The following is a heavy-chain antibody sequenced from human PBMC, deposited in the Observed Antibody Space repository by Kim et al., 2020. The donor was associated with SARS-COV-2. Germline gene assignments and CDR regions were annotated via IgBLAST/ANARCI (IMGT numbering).Heavy chain of an antibody. CDR2: IYYSGST. J-gene: IGHJ4*02. CDR3: ARQPLTQEFDY. CDR1: GGSISSSSYY. Sequence: SETLSLTCTVSGGSISSSSYYWGWIRQPPGKGLEWIGSIYYSGSTYYNPSLKSRVTISVDTSKNQFSLKLSSVTAADTAVYYCARQPLTQEFDYWGQGTLVTVSS. D-gene: IGHD3-16*01. V-gene: IGHV4-39*01.